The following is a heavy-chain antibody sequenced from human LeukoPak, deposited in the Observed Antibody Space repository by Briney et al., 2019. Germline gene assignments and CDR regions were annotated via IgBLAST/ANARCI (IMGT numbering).Heavy chain of an antibody. D-gene: IGHD4-17*01. CDR3: ARDFNYGDFDY. Sequence: PGGSLRLSCAASGFAFSSYWMSWVRQAPGKGLEWVANIKQDGSEKYYVDSVKGRFTTSRDNAKNSLYLQMNSLRAEDTAVYYCARDFNYGDFDYWGQGTLVTVFS. V-gene: IGHV3-7*05. CDR2: IKQDGSEK. J-gene: IGHJ4*02. CDR1: GFAFSSYW.